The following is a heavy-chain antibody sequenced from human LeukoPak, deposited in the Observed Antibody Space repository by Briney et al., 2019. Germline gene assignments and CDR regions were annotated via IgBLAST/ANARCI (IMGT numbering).Heavy chain of an antibody. J-gene: IGHJ3*01. V-gene: IGHV4-59*11. CDR2: ISYIGST. CDR1: DDSFSSHY. CDR3: ARYLFMVTKVFDV. Sequence: PSETLSLTCAVSDDSFSSHYWTWIRQPPGKGLEWIGYISYIGSTNYNPSLKSRVTISIDTSKNQFSLKLGSVTAADTAVYYCARYLFMVTKVFDVWGQGTMVSVSS. D-gene: IGHD2-21*02.